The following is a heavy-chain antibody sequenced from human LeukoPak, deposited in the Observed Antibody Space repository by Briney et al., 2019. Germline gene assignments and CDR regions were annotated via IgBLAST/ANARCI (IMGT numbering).Heavy chain of an antibody. CDR1: GLTFSSYE. D-gene: IGHD4-17*01. J-gene: IGHJ5*02. V-gene: IGHV3-48*03. CDR2: ISSSGSTI. Sequence: GGSLRLSCAASGLTFSSYEMNWVRQAPGKGLEWVSYISSSGSTIYYADSVKGRFTISRDNAKNSLYLQMNSLRAEDTSVYYCARDTDGDGWFDPWGQGTLVTVSS. CDR3: ARDTDGDGWFDP.